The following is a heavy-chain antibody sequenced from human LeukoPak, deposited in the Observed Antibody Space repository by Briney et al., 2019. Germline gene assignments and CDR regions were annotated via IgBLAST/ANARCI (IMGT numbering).Heavy chain of an antibody. CDR1: GYTFTSYD. CDR2: MNPNSGNT. V-gene: IGHV1-8*01. J-gene: IGHJ5*02. D-gene: IGHD2-2*01. Sequence: ASVKVSCKASGYTFTSYDINWVRQATGQGLEWMGWMNPNSGNTGYAQKFQGRVTMTRNTSISTAYMELSSLRSEDTAVYYCARDHADIVVVPAAILNPYNWFDPWGQGTLVTVSS. CDR3: ARDHADIVVVPAAILNPYNWFDP.